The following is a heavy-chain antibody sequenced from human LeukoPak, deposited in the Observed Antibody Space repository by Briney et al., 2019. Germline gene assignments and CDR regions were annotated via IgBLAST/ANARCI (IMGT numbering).Heavy chain of an antibody. J-gene: IGHJ4*02. CDR2: ISGSGGST. D-gene: IGHD1-26*01. CDR3: GSGRRNSGSCYVFDY. CDR1: GFTFSSYA. V-gene: IGHV3-23*01. Sequence: GGSLRLSCAAPGFTFSSYAMSWVRQAPGKGLEWVSAISGSGGSTYYADSVKGRFTISRDNSKNTLYLQMNSLRAEDTAVYYCGSGRRNSGSCYVFDYWGQGTLVTVSS.